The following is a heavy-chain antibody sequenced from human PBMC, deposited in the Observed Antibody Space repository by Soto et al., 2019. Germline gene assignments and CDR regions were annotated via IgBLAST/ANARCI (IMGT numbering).Heavy chain of an antibody. V-gene: IGHV4-39*07. J-gene: IGHJ4*01. Sequence: DTLAVTCTVSGDSISSPNYYWTWIRQPPGKGPEWIASIYHGGTTFYNPSLKSRITISVYTANNQFSLKLTSVTAADTAVYYCARVHVMVVAGSTFDYWGHATLVTVSS. CDR3: ARVHVMVVAGSTFDY. CDR1: GDSISSPNYY. CDR2: IYHGGTT. D-gene: IGHD6-19*01.